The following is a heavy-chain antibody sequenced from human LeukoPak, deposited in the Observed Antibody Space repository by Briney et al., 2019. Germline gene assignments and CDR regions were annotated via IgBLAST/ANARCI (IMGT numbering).Heavy chain of an antibody. CDR3: ASFPFNRWLEKKRDYFDY. D-gene: IGHD6-19*01. V-gene: IGHV3-21*01. Sequence: PGGSLRLSCAASGFTFSSYSMNWVRQAPGKGLEWVSSISSSSSYIYYADSVKGRFTISRDNAKNSLYLQMNSLRAEDTAVYYCASFPFNRWLEKKRDYFDYWGQGTLVAVSS. J-gene: IGHJ4*02. CDR1: GFTFSSYS. CDR2: ISSSSSYI.